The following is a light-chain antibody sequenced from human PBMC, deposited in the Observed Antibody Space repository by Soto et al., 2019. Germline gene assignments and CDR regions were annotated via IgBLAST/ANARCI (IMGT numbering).Light chain of an antibody. CDR3: QHFGSSTYT. J-gene: IGKJ2*01. CDR2: DTS. Sequence: DIVLTQSPATLSLSPGERAALSCRASRSINNNFVAWYQLKPGQAPRLLIYDTSSRAAGIPERFSGSGSGTDFTLIISRLEPEDFAVYFCQHFGSSTYTFGQGTRLEIK. CDR1: RSINNNF. V-gene: IGKV3-20*01.